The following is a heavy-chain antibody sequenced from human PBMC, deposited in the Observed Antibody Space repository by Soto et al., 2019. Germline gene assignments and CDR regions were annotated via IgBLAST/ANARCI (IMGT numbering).Heavy chain of an antibody. D-gene: IGHD5-12*01. CDR3: ARGGVDVVGTSAFYX. Sequence: SLKVSCNTAGATYSTSAISWVRQAPGQGLEWMGVINPILGTPDYAHKFQGRVTITADESTSTVYMELGSLRSEDTALYFCARGGVDVVGTSAFYXWGQGTLVTVSX. J-gene: IGHJ4*02. CDR1: GATYSTSA. V-gene: IGHV1-69*13. CDR2: INPILGTP.